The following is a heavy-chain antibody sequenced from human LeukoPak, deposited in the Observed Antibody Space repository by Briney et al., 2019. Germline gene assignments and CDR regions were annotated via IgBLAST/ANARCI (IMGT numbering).Heavy chain of an antibody. V-gene: IGHV4-39*01. CDR2: IYYSGST. J-gene: IGHJ4*02. CDR3: ARHDYTQNRGSTVISDY. CDR1: GGSISSSSYY. Sequence: PSETLSLTCTVSGGSISSSSYYWGWIRQPPGKGLEWIGSIYYSGSTYYNPSLKSRVTISVDTSKNQFSLKLSSVTAADTAVYYCARHDYTQNRGSTVISDYWGQGALVTVSS. D-gene: IGHD4-17*01.